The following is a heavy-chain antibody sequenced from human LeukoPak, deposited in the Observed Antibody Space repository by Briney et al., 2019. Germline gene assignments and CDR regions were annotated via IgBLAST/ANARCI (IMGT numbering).Heavy chain of an antibody. V-gene: IGHV4-59*01. D-gene: IGHD5-12*01. CDR2: IYYTGST. CDR1: GGSISNYY. CDR3: ARVVYSGYDFRGAMDV. Sequence: SETLSLTCTVSGGSISNYYWSWIRQPPGKGLEWIGYIYYTGSTNHNPSLKSRVTISVDTSKNQFSLKLSSVTAADTAVYYCARVVYSGYDFRGAMDVWGKGTTVTVSS. J-gene: IGHJ6*03.